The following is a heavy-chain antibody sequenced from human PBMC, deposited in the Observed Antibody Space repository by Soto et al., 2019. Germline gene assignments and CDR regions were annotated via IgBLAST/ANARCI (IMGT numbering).Heavy chain of an antibody. CDR3: ARVHFKRGVIINFDY. D-gene: IGHD3-10*01. CDR1: GGSISSGGYY. V-gene: IGHV4-31*03. J-gene: IGHJ4*02. Sequence: QVQLQESGPGLVKPSQTLSLTCTVSGGSISSGGYYWSWIRQHPGKGLEWIGYIYYSGSTYYNPSLKSRVTISVDTSKNQFSLKLSSVTAADTAVYYCARVHFKRGVIINFDYWGQGTLVTVSS. CDR2: IYYSGST.